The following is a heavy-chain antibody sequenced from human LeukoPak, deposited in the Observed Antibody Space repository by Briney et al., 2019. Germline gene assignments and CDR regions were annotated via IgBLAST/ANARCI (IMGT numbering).Heavy chain of an antibody. CDR1: GFTFSNYG. Sequence: PGGSLRLSCAASGFTFSNYGMSWARQAPGKGLEWVSAISGSGGSTYYADSVKGRFTISRDNSKNTLYLQMNSLRAEDTAVYYCAKVDLLDYYGSGGDYWGQGTLVTVSS. D-gene: IGHD3-10*01. V-gene: IGHV3-23*01. CDR3: AKVDLLDYYGSGGDY. J-gene: IGHJ4*02. CDR2: ISGSGGST.